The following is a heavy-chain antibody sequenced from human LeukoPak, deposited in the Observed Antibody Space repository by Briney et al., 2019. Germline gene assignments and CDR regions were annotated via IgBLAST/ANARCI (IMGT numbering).Heavy chain of an antibody. J-gene: IGHJ5*02. CDR1: GFTFSDYY. D-gene: IGHD2-2*01. CDR2: ISSSGSTI. CDR3: AKWGWRSTSRLDP. Sequence: PGGSLRLSCAASGFTFSDYYMSWIRQAPGKGLEWVSYISSSGSTIYYADSVKGRFTISRDNAKNSLYLQMNSLRAEDTAVYYWAKWGWRSTSRLDPWGQGTLVTVPP. V-gene: IGHV3-11*01.